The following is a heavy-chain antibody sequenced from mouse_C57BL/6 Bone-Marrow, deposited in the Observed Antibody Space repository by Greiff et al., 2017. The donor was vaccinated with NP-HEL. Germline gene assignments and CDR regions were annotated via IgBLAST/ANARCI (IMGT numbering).Heavy chain of an antibody. CDR2: ISDGGSYT. CDR3: ARSNPAWFAY. V-gene: IGHV5-4*03. D-gene: IGHD2-5*01. J-gene: IGHJ3*01. CDR1: GFTFSSYA. Sequence: EVMLVESGGGLVKPGGSLKLSCAASGFTFSSYAMSWVRQTPEKRLEWVATISDGGSYTYYPDNVKGRFTISRDNAKNNLYPQMSHLKSEDTAMYYCARSNPAWFAYWGQGTLVTVSA.